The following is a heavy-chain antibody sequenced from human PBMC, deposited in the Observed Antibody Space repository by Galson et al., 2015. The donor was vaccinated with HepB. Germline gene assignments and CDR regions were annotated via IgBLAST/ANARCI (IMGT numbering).Heavy chain of an antibody. Sequence: SLRLSCAASGFTFSSYGMHWVRQAPGKGLEWVAVIWYDGSNKYYADSVKGRFTISRDNSKNTLYLQMNSLRAEDTAVYYCARDGGRYIAVAAFLFDYWGQGTLVTVSS. V-gene: IGHV3-33*01. CDR3: ARDGGRYIAVAAFLFDY. D-gene: IGHD6-19*01. J-gene: IGHJ4*02. CDR1: GFTFSSYG. CDR2: IWYDGSNK.